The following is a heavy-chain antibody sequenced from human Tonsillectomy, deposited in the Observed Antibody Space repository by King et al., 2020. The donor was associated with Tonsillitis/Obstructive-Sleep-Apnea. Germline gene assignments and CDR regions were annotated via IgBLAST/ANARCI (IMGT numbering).Heavy chain of an antibody. CDR1: GGSISSSY. Sequence: QLQESGPGLVKPSETLSLTCTVSGGSISSSYWSWIRQPPGKGLEWIGYIYYSGSTNYNPSLKSRVTISVDTSKNQFSLRLSSVTAAVTAVYYCARDMVLEAGGDAFDIWGQGTMVTVSS. CDR2: IYYSGST. V-gene: IGHV4-59*01. J-gene: IGHJ3*02. CDR3: ARDMVLEAGGDAFDI. D-gene: IGHD2-8*01.